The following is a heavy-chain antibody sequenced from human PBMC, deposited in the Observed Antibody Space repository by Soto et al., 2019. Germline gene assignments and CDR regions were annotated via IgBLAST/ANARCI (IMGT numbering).Heavy chain of an antibody. D-gene: IGHD3-22*01. CDR1: GFTFSSYA. Sequence: GGSLRLSCAASGFTFSSYAMHWVRQAPGKGLEWVAVISYDGSNKYYADSVKGRFTISRDNSKNTLYLQMNSLRAEDTAVYYCARSDSSGYHPTIDYWGQGTLVTVSS. J-gene: IGHJ4*02. CDR2: ISYDGSNK. CDR3: ARSDSSGYHPTIDY. V-gene: IGHV3-30-3*01.